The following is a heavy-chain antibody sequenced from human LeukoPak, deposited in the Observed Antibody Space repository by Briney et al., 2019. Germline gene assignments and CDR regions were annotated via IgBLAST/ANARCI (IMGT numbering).Heavy chain of an antibody. Sequence: GGSLRLSCAASGFTFSDYYMSWIRRAPGKGLEWVPYISSSSSYTNYADSVKGRFTISRDNAKNSLYLQMNSLRAEDTAVYYCAREDYDILTGRGDYFDYWGQGTLVTVSS. CDR2: ISSSSSYT. J-gene: IGHJ4*02. CDR3: AREDYDILTGRGDYFDY. D-gene: IGHD3-9*01. CDR1: GFTFSDYY. V-gene: IGHV3-11*06.